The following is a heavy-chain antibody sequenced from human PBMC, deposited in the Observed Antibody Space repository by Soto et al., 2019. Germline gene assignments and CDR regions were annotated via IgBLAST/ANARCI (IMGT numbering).Heavy chain of an antibody. Sequence: GESLKISCAASGFTFGTYGMGWVRQAPGKGLEWVSTITNGTTYYAASVKGRFTISRDNSKXTLYLQMSSLRAEDTALYYCAKHKEGGGYDSDFVPWCQGTLVTVSS. V-gene: IGHV3-23*01. D-gene: IGHD3-3*01. J-gene: IGHJ5*02. CDR3: AKHKEGGGYDSDFVP. CDR2: ITNGTT. CDR1: GFTFGTYG.